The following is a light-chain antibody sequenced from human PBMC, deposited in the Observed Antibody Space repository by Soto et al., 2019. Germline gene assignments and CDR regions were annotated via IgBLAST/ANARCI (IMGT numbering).Light chain of an antibody. Sequence: QSALTQPASVSGSPGQSITISCTGTNNDVGGYKFVSWYQHHPGKAPKLMICEVTNRPSGVSTRFSGSRSGNTASLTISGLQPEDEADYYCSSYTTSGTLVFGGGTQLTVL. CDR1: NNDVGGYKF. J-gene: IGLJ3*02. CDR2: EVT. CDR3: SSYTTSGTLV. V-gene: IGLV2-14*01.